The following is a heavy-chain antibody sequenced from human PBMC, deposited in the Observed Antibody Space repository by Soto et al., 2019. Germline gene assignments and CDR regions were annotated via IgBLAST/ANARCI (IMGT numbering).Heavy chain of an antibody. D-gene: IGHD4-17*01. CDR3: AKDLNYGFYYYYGMDV. J-gene: IGHJ6*02. CDR1: GFTFDDYA. CDR2: ISWNSGSI. Sequence: GGSLRLSCAASGFTFDDYAIHWGRQAPGKGLEWVSGISWNSGSIGYADSVKGRFTISRDNAKNSLYLQMNSLRAEDTALYYCAKDLNYGFYYYYGMDVWGQGTTVTVSS. V-gene: IGHV3-9*01.